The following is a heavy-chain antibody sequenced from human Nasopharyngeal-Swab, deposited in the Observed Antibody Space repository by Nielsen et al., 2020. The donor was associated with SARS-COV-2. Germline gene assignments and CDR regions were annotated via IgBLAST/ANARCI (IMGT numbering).Heavy chain of an antibody. D-gene: IGHD1/OR15-1a*01. CDR1: GFTFSDHY. CDR2: TRNKANSYTT. CDR3: AKETGTTGTPLFDS. J-gene: IGHJ4*02. V-gene: IGHV3-72*01. Sequence: GESLKISCAASGFTFSDHYMDWVRQAPGKGLEWVGRTRNKANSYTTEYAASVKGRFTISRDNSKNTVYLQMDSLRSEDTATYLCAKETGTTGTPLFDSWGQGTLVTVSS.